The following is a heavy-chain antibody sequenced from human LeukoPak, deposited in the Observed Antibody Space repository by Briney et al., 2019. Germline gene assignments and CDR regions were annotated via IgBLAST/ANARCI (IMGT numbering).Heavy chain of an antibody. Sequence: ASVKVSCKVSGYTLTELSMHWVRQAPGKGLEWMGGFDPEDGETIYAQKFQGRVTMTEDTSTDTAYMELSSLRSEDTAVYYCATDRDCSSTSCYTELDYWGQGTLVTVSS. CDR1: GYTLTELS. J-gene: IGHJ4*02. V-gene: IGHV1-24*01. CDR3: ATDRDCSSTSCYTELDY. D-gene: IGHD2-2*02. CDR2: FDPEDGET.